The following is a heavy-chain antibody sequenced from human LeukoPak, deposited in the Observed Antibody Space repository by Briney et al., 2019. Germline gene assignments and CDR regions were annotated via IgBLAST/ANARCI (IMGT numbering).Heavy chain of an antibody. CDR2: IYSDNR. J-gene: IGHJ4*02. V-gene: IGHV3-53*01. D-gene: IGHD4/OR15-4a*01. Sequence: GGSLRLSCAASGFTFSNAWMSWVRQAPGKGLEWVSFIYSDNRHYSYSVKGRFTISTDNSKNTLYLQMNSLRAEDTAVYYCARRAGAYSHPYDYWGQGTLVTVSS. CDR3: ARRAGAYSHPYDY. CDR1: GFTFSNAW.